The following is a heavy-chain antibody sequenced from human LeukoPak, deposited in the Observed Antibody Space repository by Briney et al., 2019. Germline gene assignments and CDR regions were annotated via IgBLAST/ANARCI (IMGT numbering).Heavy chain of an antibody. CDR3: ARTDTAYHWFDP. CDR2: ISSSGSFI. Sequence: GGSLRLSCAASGFTFSDYYMSWIRQAPGKGLEWVSYISSSGSFIYYADSVKGRFTISRDNAKNSLYLHMNSLRAEDTAVYYCARTDTAYHWFDPWGQGTLVTVSS. V-gene: IGHV3-11*04. J-gene: IGHJ5*02. CDR1: GFTFSDYY. D-gene: IGHD5-18*01.